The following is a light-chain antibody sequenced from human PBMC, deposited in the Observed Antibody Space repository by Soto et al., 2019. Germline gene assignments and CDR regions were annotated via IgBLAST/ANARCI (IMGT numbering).Light chain of an antibody. CDR2: DAF. CDR3: QQRSNLWT. Sequence: EIVLTQSPATLSLSPGERATLSCRASQSVSSYLAWYQQKPGQAPRLLIYDAFNRATGIPARFSGSGSGTDFTLTISNLEPEDFAVYYCQQRSNLWTFGQGTKVEIK. CDR1: QSVSSY. V-gene: IGKV3-11*01. J-gene: IGKJ1*01.